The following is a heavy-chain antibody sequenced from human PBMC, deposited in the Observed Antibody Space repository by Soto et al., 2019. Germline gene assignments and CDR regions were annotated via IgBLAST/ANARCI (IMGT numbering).Heavy chain of an antibody. CDR2: IYHTGST. CDR1: CDSLNSGAYY. J-gene: IGHJ4*02. CDR3: ARSWGGDGYSH. Sequence: SETLSLTCNVSCDSLNSGAYYWTCIRQSPGRGLEWIGHIYHTGSTNYNPSLRSRLTISLDTSKSHFSLTLRSVNAVDTGVYYCARSWGGDGYSHWGPATLVTVYS. V-gene: IGHV4-61*03. D-gene: IGHD2-15*01.